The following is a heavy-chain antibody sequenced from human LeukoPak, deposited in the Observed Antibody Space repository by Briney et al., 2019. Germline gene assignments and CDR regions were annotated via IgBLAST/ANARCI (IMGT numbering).Heavy chain of an antibody. CDR3: ARHGRGLKSTPLVQVDY. D-gene: IGHD6-13*01. CDR2: IYYSGST. Sequence: SETLSLTCTVSGGSISSSSYSWGWIRQPPGKGLEWIGSIYYSGSTYYNPSLKSRVTISVDTSKNQFSLKLSSVTAADTAVYYCARHGRGLKSTPLVQVDYWGQGTLVTVSS. CDR1: GGSISSSSYS. J-gene: IGHJ4*02. V-gene: IGHV4-39*01.